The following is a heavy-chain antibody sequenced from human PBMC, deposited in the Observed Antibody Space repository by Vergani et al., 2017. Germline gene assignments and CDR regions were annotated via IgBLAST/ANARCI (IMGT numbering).Heavy chain of an antibody. D-gene: IGHD3-3*01. CDR1: GFTFSNAW. CDR2: IKSKTDGGTT. Sequence: EVQLVESGGGLVKPGGSLRLSGAASGFTFSNAWMSWVRQAPGKGLEWVGRIKSKTDGGTTEYAGPVKGRFTISRYDSKNTLYLQMNRLKTEDTARYYCTTDSKDLWRGGTRYYYYMDVWGKGTTVTVSS. V-gene: IGHV3-15*01. CDR3: TTDSKDLWRGGTRYYYYMDV. J-gene: IGHJ6*03.